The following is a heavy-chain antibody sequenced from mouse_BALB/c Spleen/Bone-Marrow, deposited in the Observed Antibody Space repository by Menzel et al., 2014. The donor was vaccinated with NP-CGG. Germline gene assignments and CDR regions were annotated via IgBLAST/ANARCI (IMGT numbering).Heavy chain of an antibody. Sequence: VQLKQSGAELVKLGASVKLSCTASGFNIKDIYIHWVKRRPGQGLEWIGRIDPANGNTKYDPKFQGKATITADTSSNTAYLQLSSLTSEDTAVYYCASYRYGWYFDVWGAGTTVTVSP. J-gene: IGHJ1*01. CDR1: GFNIKDIY. CDR2: IDPANGNT. CDR3: ASYRYGWYFDV. D-gene: IGHD2-14*01. V-gene: IGHV14-3*02.